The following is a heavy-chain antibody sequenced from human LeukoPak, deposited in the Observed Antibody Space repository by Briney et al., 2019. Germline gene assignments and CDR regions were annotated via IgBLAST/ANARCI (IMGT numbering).Heavy chain of an antibody. CDR3: ARYRPGIAITLIGFDY. CDR1: GYSFSQYG. Sequence: ASVKVSCKTSGYSFSQYGISWVRQAPAQGLEWMAWISGYNGNIEYAQKFEERVTVTTDISTRTAYMEMWGLRPDDTGVYYWARYRPGIAITLIGFDYWGQGTLVTVSS. J-gene: IGHJ4*02. V-gene: IGHV1-18*01. D-gene: IGHD6-13*01. CDR2: ISGYNGNI.